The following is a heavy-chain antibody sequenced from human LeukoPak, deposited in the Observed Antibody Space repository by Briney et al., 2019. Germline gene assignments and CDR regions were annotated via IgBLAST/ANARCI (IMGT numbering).Heavy chain of an antibody. D-gene: IGHD1-26*01. J-gene: IGHJ6*03. Sequence: MGXIIPFFGTATYAQQFQRRVTITADESTSTAYIELSSLRSEDTAVYYCARIGSRAPDYYYYMDVWGKGTTVTVSS. CDR2: IIPFFGTA. CDR3: ARIGSRAPDYYYYMDV. V-gene: IGHV1-69*01.